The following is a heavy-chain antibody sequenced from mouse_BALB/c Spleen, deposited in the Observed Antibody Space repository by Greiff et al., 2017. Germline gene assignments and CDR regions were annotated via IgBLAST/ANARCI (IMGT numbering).Heavy chain of an antibody. J-gene: IGHJ4*01. CDR1: GYTFTDYE. Sequence: LVRPGASVTLSCKASGYTFTDYEMHWVKQTPVHGLEWIGAIDPETGGTAYNQKFKGKATLTADKSSSTAYMELRSLTSEDSAVYYCTLSTMITTGHYYAMDYWGQGTSVTVSS. D-gene: IGHD2-4*01. CDR3: TLSTMITTGHYYAMDY. V-gene: IGHV1-15*01. CDR2: IDPETGGT.